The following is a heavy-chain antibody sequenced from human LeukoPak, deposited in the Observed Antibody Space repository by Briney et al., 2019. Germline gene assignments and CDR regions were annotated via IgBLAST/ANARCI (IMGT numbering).Heavy chain of an antibody. CDR3: AKEQSSGWEA. CDR2: IRYDGSNK. D-gene: IGHD6-19*01. CDR1: GFTFSSYG. Sequence: GGSPRLSCAASGFTFSSYGMHWVRQAPGKGLEWVAFIRYDGSNKYYADSVKGRFTISRDDSKNTLYLQMNSLRAEDTAVYYCAKEQSSGWEAWGQGTLVTVSS. J-gene: IGHJ4*02. V-gene: IGHV3-30*02.